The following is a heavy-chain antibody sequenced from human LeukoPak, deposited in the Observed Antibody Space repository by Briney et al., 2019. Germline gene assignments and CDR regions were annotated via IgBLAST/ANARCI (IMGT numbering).Heavy chain of an antibody. CDR3: ARTSITMVRGVTIEVFDY. V-gene: IGHV3-7*03. Sequence: GGSLRLSCAASGFTLSSYWMSWVRQAPGKGLEWVANIKQDGSEKYYVDSVKGRFTISRDNAKNSLYLQMNSLRAEDTAVYYCARTSITMVRGVTIEVFDYWGQGTLVTVSS. J-gene: IGHJ4*02. D-gene: IGHD3-10*01. CDR1: GFTLSSYW. CDR2: IKQDGSEK.